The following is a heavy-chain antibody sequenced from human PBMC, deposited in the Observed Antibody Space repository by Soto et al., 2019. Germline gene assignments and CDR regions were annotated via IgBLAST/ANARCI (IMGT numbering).Heavy chain of an antibody. CDR2: IIPIFGTA. V-gene: IGHV1-69*06. D-gene: IGHD6-19*01. CDR3: ARVVAVAGTGAFDI. CDR1: GGTFSSYA. Sequence: GASVKVSCKASGGTFSSYAISWVRQAPGQGLEWMGGIIPIFGTANYAQKFQGRVTITADKSTSTAYMELSSLRSEDTAVYYCARVVAVAGTGAFDIWGQGTMVTV. J-gene: IGHJ3*02.